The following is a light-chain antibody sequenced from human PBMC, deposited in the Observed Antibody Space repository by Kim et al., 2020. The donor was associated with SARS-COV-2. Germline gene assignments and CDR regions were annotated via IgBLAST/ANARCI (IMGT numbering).Light chain of an antibody. Sequence: EIVLTQSPATLSLSPGERATLSCRASQSVCSYLAWYQQKPGQAPRLLIYDASNRATGIPARFSGSGSGTDFTLTISSLEPEDFALYYCQQRGDWPYTFGQGTKLEI. CDR3: QQRGDWPYT. V-gene: IGKV3-11*01. CDR2: DAS. CDR1: QSVCSY. J-gene: IGKJ2*01.